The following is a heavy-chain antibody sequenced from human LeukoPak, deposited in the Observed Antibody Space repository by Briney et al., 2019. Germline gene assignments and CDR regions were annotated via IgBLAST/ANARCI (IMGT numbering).Heavy chain of an antibody. CDR2: IRYDGSNK. J-gene: IGHJ4*02. Sequence: GGSLRLACPAYGVSFSNAGMHWVRQAPGKGLEWVAFIRYDGSNKYYADSVKGRFTISRDNSENTLYLHMNSLRAEDTAVYYCAKNTYGSGSYYPVDYWGQGTLVTVSS. CDR1: GVSFSNAG. D-gene: IGHD3-10*01. CDR3: AKNTYGSGSYYPVDY. V-gene: IGHV3-30*02.